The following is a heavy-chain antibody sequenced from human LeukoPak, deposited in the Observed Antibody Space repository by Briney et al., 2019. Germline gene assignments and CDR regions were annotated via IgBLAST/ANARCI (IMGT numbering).Heavy chain of an antibody. CDR1: GFTFSNFA. D-gene: IGHD3-16*01. Sequence: GGSLRLSCAASGFTFSNFAMHWVRQAPGKGLEWVAVISYDGDNEYYADSVEGQFTISRDNSKDRLYLQMNSLRPEDTAMCYCARVRGGRSWYYYGMDVWGRGTTVTVSS. CDR3: ARVRGGRSWYYYGMDV. V-gene: IGHV3-30-3*01. J-gene: IGHJ6*02. CDR2: ISYDGDNE.